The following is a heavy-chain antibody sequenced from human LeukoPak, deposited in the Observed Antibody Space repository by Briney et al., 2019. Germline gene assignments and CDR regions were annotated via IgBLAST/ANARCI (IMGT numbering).Heavy chain of an antibody. V-gene: IGHV4-59*10. CDR2: IYTSGST. CDR3: ARGGSRDGYNSRSPFDY. D-gene: IGHD5-24*01. Sequence: SETLSPTCAVYGGSFSGYYWSWIRQPPGKGLEWIGRIYTSGSTNYNPSLKSRVTISVDTSKNQFSLKLSSVTAADTAVYYCARGGSRDGYNSRSPFDYWGQGTLVTVSS. J-gene: IGHJ4*02. CDR1: GGSFSGYY.